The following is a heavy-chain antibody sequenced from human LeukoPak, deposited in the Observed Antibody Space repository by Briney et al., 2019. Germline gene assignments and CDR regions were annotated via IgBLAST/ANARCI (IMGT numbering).Heavy chain of an antibody. D-gene: IGHD3-22*01. V-gene: IGHV3-23*01. CDR2: ISGSGGST. CDR1: GFTFSSYA. J-gene: IGHJ3*02. CDR3: AKGRYYYDSSDAFDI. Sequence: GGSLRLSCAASGFTFSSYAMSWVRQAPGKGLEWVSAISGSGGSTYYADSVKGRFTTSRDNSKNTLFLQMNSLRAEDTAVYHCAKGRYYYDSSDAFDIWGQGTMVTVSS.